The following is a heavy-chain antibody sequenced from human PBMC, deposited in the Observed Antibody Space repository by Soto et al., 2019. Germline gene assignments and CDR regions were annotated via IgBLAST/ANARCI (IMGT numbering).Heavy chain of an antibody. V-gene: IGHV4-31*03. CDR2: IYYSQST. J-gene: IGHJ4*02. CDR1: GGSISSGGYY. CDR3: ARLPGVDTSKDHFDY. D-gene: IGHD5-18*01. Sequence: SETLSLTCTVSGGSISSGGYYWSWIHQHPGKSLEWIGYIYYSQSTYYNPSLKSRVTISVDTSKNQFSLKLISVTAADTAVYYCARLPGVDTSKDHFDYWGQGTLVTVSS.